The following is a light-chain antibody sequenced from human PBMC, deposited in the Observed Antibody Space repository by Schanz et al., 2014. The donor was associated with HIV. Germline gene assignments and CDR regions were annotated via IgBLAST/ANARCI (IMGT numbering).Light chain of an antibody. CDR1: QSVSAY. CDR3: QQYNYWPRT. J-gene: IGKJ1*01. V-gene: IGKV3-15*01. CDR2: DAS. Sequence: EIVLTQSPVTLSLSPGERATLSCRASQSVSAYLAWYQQKPGQAPRLLISDASTRATGIPARFSGRGSGTEFTLTINSLQSEDFAVYYCQQYNYWPRTFGQGTKVEIK.